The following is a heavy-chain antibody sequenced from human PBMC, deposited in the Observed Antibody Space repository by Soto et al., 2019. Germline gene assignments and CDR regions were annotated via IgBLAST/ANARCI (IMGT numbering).Heavy chain of an antibody. D-gene: IGHD1-26*01. CDR3: ARDWGIVGATIPGALDI. V-gene: IGHV3-48*02. CDR1: GFTFSSYS. J-gene: IGHJ3*02. CDR2: ISSSSSTI. Sequence: EVQLVESGGGLVQPGGSLRLSCEASGFTFSSYSMNWVRQAPGKGLEWVSYISSSSSTIYYADSVKVRFTISRDNAKNSLYLQMNSLRDEDTAVYYCARDWGIVGATIPGALDIWGQGTMVTVSS.